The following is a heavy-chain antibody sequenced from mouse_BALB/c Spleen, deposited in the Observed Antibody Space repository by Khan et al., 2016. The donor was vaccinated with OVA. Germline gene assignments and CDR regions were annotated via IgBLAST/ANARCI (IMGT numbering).Heavy chain of an antibody. CDR2: LSSGGSYT. V-gene: IGHV5-6*01. CDR1: GFTFSTYG. CDR3: TNFADDYNREGLAY. Sequence: EVQLVESGGDLVKPGGSLKLSCAASGFTFSTYGMSWVRQTPDKRLEWVAALSSGGSYTYYPASVKGRFIISRDNAKNTLYLQMSRLKSEDTAMYYCTNFADDYNREGLAYWGQGTLVTVSA. J-gene: IGHJ3*01. D-gene: IGHD2-14*01.